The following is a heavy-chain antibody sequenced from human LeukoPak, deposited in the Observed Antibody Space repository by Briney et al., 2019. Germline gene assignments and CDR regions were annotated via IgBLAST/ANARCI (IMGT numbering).Heavy chain of an antibody. CDR2: IRYDGSNK. J-gene: IGHJ4*02. CDR3: ATGHYYTSGRALDY. D-gene: IGHD3-10*01. CDR1: GFTFSSYG. Sequence: GGSLRLSCAASGFTFSSYGMHWVRQAPGKGLEWVAFIRYDGSNKYYADSVKGRFTISRDNSKNTLYLQMNSLRAEDTAVYYCATGHYYTSGRALDYWGQGTLVTVSS. V-gene: IGHV3-30*02.